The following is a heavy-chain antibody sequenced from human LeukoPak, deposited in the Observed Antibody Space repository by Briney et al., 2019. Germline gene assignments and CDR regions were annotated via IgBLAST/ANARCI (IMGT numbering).Heavy chain of an antibody. D-gene: IGHD2/OR15-2a*01. V-gene: IGHV4-59*01. CDR3: ARDSKEAWFDP. CDR2: IYYSGST. CDR1: GGSISSYY. Sequence: PSETLSLTCTVSGGSISSYYWSWIRQPPGKGLEWIGYIYYSGSTNYNPSLKSRVTISVDTSKNQFSLKLSSVTAADTAMYYCARDSKEAWFDPWGQGTLVTVSS. J-gene: IGHJ5*02.